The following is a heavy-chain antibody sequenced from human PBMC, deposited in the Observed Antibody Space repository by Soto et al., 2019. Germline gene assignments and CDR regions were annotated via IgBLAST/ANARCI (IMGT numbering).Heavy chain of an antibody. Sequence: KGMEWVAVISYDGSNKHYAESVKGRFTISRDNSKNTMYLQMNSLRAEDTAVYYCVFFFQAEDGIRDTVPVSAFLLNRSSDL. CDR3: VFFFQAEDGIRDTVPVSAFLLNRSSDL. J-gene: IGHJ2*01. D-gene: IGHD2-15*01. CDR2: ISYDGSNK. V-gene: IGHV3-30-3*01.